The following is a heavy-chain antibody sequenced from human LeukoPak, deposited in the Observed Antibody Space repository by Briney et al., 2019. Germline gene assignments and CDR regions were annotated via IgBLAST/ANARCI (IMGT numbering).Heavy chain of an antibody. D-gene: IGHD1/OR15-1a*01. J-gene: IGHJ4*02. Sequence: SGGSLRLSCAAPGFTFSDYGIHWVRQAPGKGLEWVAFIRFDGSSKYYTDSVKGRFTISRDNSKNTLYLQMNSLRAEDTAVYYCAKEGTASKPSDLDYWGQGTLVTVSS. CDR2: IRFDGSSK. CDR1: GFTFSDYG. CDR3: AKEGTASKPSDLDY. V-gene: IGHV3-30*02.